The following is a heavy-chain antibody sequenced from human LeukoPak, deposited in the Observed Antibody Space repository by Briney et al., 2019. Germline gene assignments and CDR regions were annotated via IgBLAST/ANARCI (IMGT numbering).Heavy chain of an antibody. J-gene: IGHJ4*02. Sequence: GGSLRLSCAASGFTFRNYGMSWVRQAPGKGLEWVSAISGSGASTYYADSVKGRFAISRGNSKNTLYLQMDSLRAEDTAVYYCAKDLLRTVVVITAAGYYLDSWGQGTLVTVSS. D-gene: IGHD3-22*01. CDR1: GFTFRNYG. V-gene: IGHV3-23*01. CDR2: ISGSGAST. CDR3: AKDLLRTVVVITAAGYYLDS.